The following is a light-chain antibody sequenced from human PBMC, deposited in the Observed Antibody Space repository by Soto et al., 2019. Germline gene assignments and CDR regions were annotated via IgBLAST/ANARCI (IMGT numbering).Light chain of an antibody. V-gene: IGKV3-20*01. Sequence: EVVMTQSPATLSVSPGERATLSCRASQSVTSNYLAWYQQKPGQAPRLLIYGVSSRTTGVPDRFSGSGSGTDFPLTISRLEPEDSAEYYCQQYTDWPLTFGQGTKVEV. J-gene: IGKJ1*01. CDR3: QQYTDWPLT. CDR2: GVS. CDR1: QSVTSNY.